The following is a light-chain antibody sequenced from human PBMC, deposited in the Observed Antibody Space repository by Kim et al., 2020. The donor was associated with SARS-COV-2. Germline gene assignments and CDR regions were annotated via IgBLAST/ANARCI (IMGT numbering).Light chain of an antibody. CDR3: QQCENVPHT. CDR1: QNMSNY. J-gene: IGKJ2*01. Sequence: SASVGDRVTITCQASQNMSNYLTWHQQKPGRAPKLLIYAGSTLQRGVTSRFSGGGSGTDLTLTIASLRREGFATYYCQQCENVPHTLGLGTKLEI. CDR2: AGS. V-gene: IGKV1-33*01.